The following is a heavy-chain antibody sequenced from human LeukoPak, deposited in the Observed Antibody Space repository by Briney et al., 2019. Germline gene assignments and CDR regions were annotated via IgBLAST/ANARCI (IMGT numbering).Heavy chain of an antibody. CDR1: GFNFDDYS. V-gene: IGHV3-43*01. CDR2: IRWDVGRT. J-gene: IGHJ4*02. D-gene: IGHD4/OR15-4a*01. CDR3: AKEKLDTLWCTFDY. Sequence: GGSLRLSCVLSGFNFDDYSIHWVRQAPGKGLEWVGLIRWDVGRTHYGDSVKGRFTISRDKSRNSLYLQMSSVTTEDAALYCCAKEKLDTLWCTFDYWGQGTLVTVSS.